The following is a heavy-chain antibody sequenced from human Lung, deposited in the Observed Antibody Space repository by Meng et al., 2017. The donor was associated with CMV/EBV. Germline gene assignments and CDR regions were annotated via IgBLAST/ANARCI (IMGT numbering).Heavy chain of an antibody. CDR3: ARGPIIMIEVAPYGMDV. Sequence: ASVXVSCKASGYTFSGYYMHWVRQAPGQGLEWMGWINPNSGDTNYPQKFQGRVTMTMDTSIRTTHMALSRLRSDDTAMYYCARGPIIMIEVAPYGMDVWGQGTTVTVSS. CDR2: INPNSGDT. D-gene: IGHD3-22*01. V-gene: IGHV1-2*02. CDR1: GYTFSGYY. J-gene: IGHJ6*02.